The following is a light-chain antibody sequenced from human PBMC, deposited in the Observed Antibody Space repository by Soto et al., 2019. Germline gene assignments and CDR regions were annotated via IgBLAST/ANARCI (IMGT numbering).Light chain of an antibody. CDR2: AAS. CDR3: QQYGSLPWT. CDR1: QSVSSNF. Sequence: EIVLTQSPGTLSVSPGERATLSCRGSQSVSSNFLAWYQQKPGQSPRLLISAASTRASDVPDRFSGSGSGTDFTLTITSLEPEDFAVYYCQQYGSLPWTFGQGTKEE. J-gene: IGKJ1*01. V-gene: IGKV3-20*01.